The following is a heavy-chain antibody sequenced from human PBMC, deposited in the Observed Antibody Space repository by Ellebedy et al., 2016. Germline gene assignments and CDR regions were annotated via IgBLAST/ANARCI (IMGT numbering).Heavy chain of an antibody. V-gene: IGHV4-39*01. J-gene: IGHJ2*01. CDR3: ASRPNWYFDL. Sequence: GSLRLXXTVSGGSVRSSSYYWDWIRQPPGKGLEWIGSMYYRGSTNYNPSLKSRVTISVDTSKNQFSLKLTSVTAAHTAVYYCASRPNWYFDLWGRGTLVTVSS. CDR2: MYYRGST. CDR1: GGSVRSSSYY.